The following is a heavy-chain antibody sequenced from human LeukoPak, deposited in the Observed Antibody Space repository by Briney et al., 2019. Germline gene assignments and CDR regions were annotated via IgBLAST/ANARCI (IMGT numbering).Heavy chain of an antibody. J-gene: IGHJ6*02. CDR1: GFTFDDYA. Sequence: PGRSLRLSCAASGFTFDDYAMHWVRQAPGKGLEWVSGISWNSGSIGHADSVKGRFTISRDNAKNSLYLQMNSLRAEDTALYYCAKGDTAMVYYYYGMDVWGQGTTVTVSS. CDR2: ISWNSGSI. D-gene: IGHD5-18*01. CDR3: AKGDTAMVYYYYGMDV. V-gene: IGHV3-9*01.